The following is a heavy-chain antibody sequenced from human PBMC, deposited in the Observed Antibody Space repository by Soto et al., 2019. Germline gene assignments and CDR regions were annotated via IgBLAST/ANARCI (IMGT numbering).Heavy chain of an antibody. D-gene: IGHD2-2*01. CDR3: ARVGVTVSTRAFDV. CDR2: IYHSGSS. CDR1: SGSFSGYY. V-gene: IGHV4-34*01. J-gene: IGHJ3*01. Sequence: PSETLSLTCAVYSGSFSGYYWNRIRQSPGKGLEWIGEIYHSGSSNYNPALKNRVTISVDTSKKEFSLKMTSLTAADTAVYYCARVGVTVSTRAFDVWGQGTMVTVSS.